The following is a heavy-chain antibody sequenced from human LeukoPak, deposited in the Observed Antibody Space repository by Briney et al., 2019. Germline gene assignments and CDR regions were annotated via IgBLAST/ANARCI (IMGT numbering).Heavy chain of an antibody. D-gene: IGHD3-10*01. Sequence: GGSLRLSCAASGFTFSSYAMSWVRQAPGKGLKWVSAISGSGGSTYYADSVKGRFTISRDNSKNTLYLQMNSLRAEDTAVYYCAKDLAGGITMVRGVIIGAFDIWGQGTMVTVSS. V-gene: IGHV3-23*01. J-gene: IGHJ3*02. CDR1: GFTFSSYA. CDR2: ISGSGGST. CDR3: AKDLAGGITMVRGVIIGAFDI.